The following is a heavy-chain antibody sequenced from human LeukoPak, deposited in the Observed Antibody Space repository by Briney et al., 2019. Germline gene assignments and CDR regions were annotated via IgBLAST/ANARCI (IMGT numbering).Heavy chain of an antibody. D-gene: IGHD3-22*01. J-gene: IGHJ4*02. Sequence: ATVKVSCKVSGYTLTELSMHWVRQAPGKGLEWMGGFDPEDGETIYAQKFQGRVTMTEDTSTDTAYMELSSLRSEDTAVYYCATGLDYYDSSGYYFDYWGQGTLVTVSS. V-gene: IGHV1-24*01. CDR1: GYTLTELS. CDR2: FDPEDGET. CDR3: ATGLDYYDSSGYYFDY.